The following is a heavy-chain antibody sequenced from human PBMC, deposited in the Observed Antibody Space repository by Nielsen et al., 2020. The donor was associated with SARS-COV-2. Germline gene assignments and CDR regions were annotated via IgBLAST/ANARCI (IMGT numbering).Heavy chain of an antibody. V-gene: IGHV3-30*18. CDR3: ANSLLPYYGMDV. J-gene: IGHJ6*02. CDR1: GFTFSSYG. Sequence: SCKASGFTFSSYGMHWVRQAPGKGLEWVAVISYDGSNKYYADSVKGRFTISRDNSKNTLYLQMNSLRAEDTAVYYCANSLLPYYGMDVWGQGTTVTVSS. CDR2: ISYDGSNK. D-gene: IGHD3-22*01.